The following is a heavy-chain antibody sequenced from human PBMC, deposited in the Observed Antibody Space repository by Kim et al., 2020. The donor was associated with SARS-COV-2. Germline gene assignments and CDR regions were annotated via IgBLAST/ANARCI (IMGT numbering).Heavy chain of an antibody. CDR1: GYTFTSYG. J-gene: IGHJ6*02. D-gene: IGHD2-21*02. Sequence: ASVKVSCKASGYTFTSYGISWVRQAPGQGLEWMGWISAYNGNTNYSQKLQGRVTMTTDTSTSTAYMELRSLISDDTAVYYCSRRGCGGDCYSLEYYYGMDGWVQGSTVSVPS. V-gene: IGHV1-18*04. CDR3: SRRGCGGDCYSLEYYYGMDG. CDR2: ISAYNGNT.